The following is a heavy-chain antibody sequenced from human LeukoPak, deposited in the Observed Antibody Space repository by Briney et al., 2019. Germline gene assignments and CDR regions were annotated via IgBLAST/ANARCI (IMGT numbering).Heavy chain of an antibody. D-gene: IGHD4-17*01. Sequence: SQTLSLTCAVSGGSISSGGYSWSWIRQPPGKGLEWIGYIYHSGSTYYNPSLKSRVTISVDTSKNQFSLKLSSVTAADTAVYYCARGAYGDWGYYFDYWGQGTLVTVSS. CDR3: ARGAYGDWGYYFDY. CDR1: GGSISSGGYS. J-gene: IGHJ4*02. CDR2: IYHSGST. V-gene: IGHV4-30-2*01.